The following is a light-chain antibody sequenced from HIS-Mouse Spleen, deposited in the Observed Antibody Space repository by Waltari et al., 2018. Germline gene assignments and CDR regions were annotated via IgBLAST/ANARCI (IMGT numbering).Light chain of an antibody. CDR2: DVS. J-gene: IGLJ3*02. CDR3: CSYAGSFTWV. V-gene: IGLV2-11*01. Sequence: QSALTQPRSVSGSPGPSVTISCTGPSSDVGGYNYVSWYQQHPGKAPKLMIYDVSKRPSGVPDRFSGSKSGNTASLTISGLQAEDEADYYCCSYAGSFTWVFGGGTKLTVL. CDR1: SSDVGGYNY.